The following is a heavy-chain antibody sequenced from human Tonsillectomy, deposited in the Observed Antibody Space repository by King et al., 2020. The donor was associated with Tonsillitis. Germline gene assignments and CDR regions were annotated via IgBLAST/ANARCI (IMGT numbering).Heavy chain of an antibody. J-gene: IGHJ1*01. V-gene: IGHV3-30*18. CDR2: ISYDGSNT. D-gene: IGHD4-17*01. Sequence: GQLVQSGGGVVQPGRSLRLSCAASGFTFSSYGMHWVRQAPGKGLEWVAVISYDGSNTYYTDSVKGRFTISRDNSKNTLFLQMNSLRAGDTAVYYCAKDRNYGDPAEYFQHWGQGTLVTVSS. CDR3: AKDRNYGDPAEYFQH. CDR1: GFTFSSYG.